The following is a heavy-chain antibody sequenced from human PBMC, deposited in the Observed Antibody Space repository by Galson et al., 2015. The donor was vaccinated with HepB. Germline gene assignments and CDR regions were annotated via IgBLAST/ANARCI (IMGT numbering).Heavy chain of an antibody. CDR1: GFTFSSYW. CDR2: INSDGRST. CDR3: ARPRDSSGWQARSWFDP. D-gene: IGHD6-19*01. Sequence: SLRLSCAASGFTFSSYWMHWVRQGPGKGLVWVSRINSDGRSTSYADSVKGRFTISRDNAKNTLYLEMNNLRAEDTAVYYCARPRDSSGWQARSWFDPWGQGTQVTVSS. V-gene: IGHV3-74*01. J-gene: IGHJ5*02.